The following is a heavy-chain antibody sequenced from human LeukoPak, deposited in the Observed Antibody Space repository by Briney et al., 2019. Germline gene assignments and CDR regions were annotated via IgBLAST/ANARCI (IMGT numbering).Heavy chain of an antibody. CDR1: GFTFSSSA. CDR3: GKLFYSSGMYHFDY. CDR2: ISGSGGGT. V-gene: IGHV3-23*01. Sequence: GGSLRLSCATSGFTFSSSAMSWVRQPPGKGLAWVSTISGSGGGTYYADSVKGRFTISRDNSKNTLYLQMNSLRAEDTAVFYCGKLFYSSGMYHFDYWGQGTLVTVSS. D-gene: IGHD3-10*01. J-gene: IGHJ4*02.